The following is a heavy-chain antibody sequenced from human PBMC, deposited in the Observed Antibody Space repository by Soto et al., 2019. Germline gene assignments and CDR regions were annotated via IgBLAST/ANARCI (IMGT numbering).Heavy chain of an antibody. CDR1: GFTFSIYS. D-gene: IGHD5-12*01. CDR3: TRGYTGYAQAGLDS. CDR2: ITSSGSAT. V-gene: IGHV3-48*01. J-gene: IGHJ4*02. Sequence: EVQLVESGGGLVQPGGSLRLSCAASGFTFSIYSMNWVRQAPGKGREWVSYITSSGSATNYADTVKGRFTISRDNAKNSLYLQMNSLRAEDTAVYYCTRGYTGYAQAGLDSWGQGTLVTVSA.